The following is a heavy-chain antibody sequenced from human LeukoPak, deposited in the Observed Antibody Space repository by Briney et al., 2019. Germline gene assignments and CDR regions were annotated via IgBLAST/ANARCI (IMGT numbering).Heavy chain of an antibody. J-gene: IGHJ5*02. CDR3: ARSSGYVWFDP. V-gene: IGHV4-30-2*01. D-gene: IGHD5-12*01. CDR1: GGSISSGGYS. CDR2: IYHSGST. Sequence: SQTLSLTCAVSGGSISSGGYSWSWIRQPPGKGLEWIGYIYHSGSTYYNPSLKSRVTISVDRSKNQFSLKLSSVTAADAAVYYCARSSGYVWFDPWGQGTLVTVSS.